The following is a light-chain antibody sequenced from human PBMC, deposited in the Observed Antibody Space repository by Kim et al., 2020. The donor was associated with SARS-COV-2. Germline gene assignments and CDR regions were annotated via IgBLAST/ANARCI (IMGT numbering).Light chain of an antibody. Sequence: GKTVTISGTRSSGSIDDNYVQWYQQRPGGVPTTVIYEDDQRPSGVSDRLSGSIDNSSNSASLTISGLRTEDEADYYCQSYNRDNVLFGGGTQLTVL. V-gene: IGLV6-57*03. CDR2: EDD. J-gene: IGLJ2*01. CDR3: QSYNRDNVL. CDR1: SGSIDDNY.